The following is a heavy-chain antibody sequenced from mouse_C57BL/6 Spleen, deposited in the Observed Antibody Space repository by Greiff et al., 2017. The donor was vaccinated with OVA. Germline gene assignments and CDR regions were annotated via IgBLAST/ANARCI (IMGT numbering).Heavy chain of an antibody. J-gene: IGHJ4*01. CDR2: IGPGSGST. CDR1: GYTFTDYY. V-gene: IGHV1-77*01. Sequence: QVHVKQSGAELVKPGASVKISCKASGYTFTDYYINWVKQRPGQGLEWIGKIGPGSGSTYYNEKFKGKATLTADKSSSTAYMQLRSLTSEDSAVYFGARPLYSNYDSAMDYWGQGTSVTVSS. D-gene: IGHD2-5*01. CDR3: ARPLYSNYDSAMDY.